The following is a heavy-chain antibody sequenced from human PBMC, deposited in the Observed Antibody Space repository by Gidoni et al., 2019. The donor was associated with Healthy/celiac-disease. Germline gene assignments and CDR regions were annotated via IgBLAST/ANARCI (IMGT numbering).Heavy chain of an antibody. CDR2: ISGSVGST. V-gene: IGHV3-23*01. J-gene: IGHJ4*02. CDR3: ANRYDFWSGAHRY. D-gene: IGHD3-3*01. Sequence: EVQLLESGGGLVQLGGSLRLSCAAYGFTFSSYSSGWVRQAPGKGREWVAAISGSVGSTHYADSVKGRFTISRDNSKNTLYLQMISLRAEDTAVYYCANRYDFWSGAHRYWGQGTLVTVSS. CDR1: GFTFSSYS.